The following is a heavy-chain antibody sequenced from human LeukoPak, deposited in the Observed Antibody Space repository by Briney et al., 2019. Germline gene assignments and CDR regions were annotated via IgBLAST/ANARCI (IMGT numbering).Heavy chain of an antibody. V-gene: IGHV1-69*05. CDR3: ARADNYDILTGYYIFDY. Sequence: ASVKVSCKXSGYTFTSYAISWVRQAPGQGLEWMGGIIPIFGTANYAQKFQGRVTITTDESTSTAYMELSSLRSEDTAVYYCARADNYDILTGYYIFDYWGQGTLVTVSS. D-gene: IGHD3-9*01. CDR2: IIPIFGTA. J-gene: IGHJ4*02. CDR1: GYTFTSYA.